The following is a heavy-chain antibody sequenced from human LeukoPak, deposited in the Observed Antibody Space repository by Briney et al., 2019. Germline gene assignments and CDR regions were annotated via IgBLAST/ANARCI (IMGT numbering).Heavy chain of an antibody. Sequence: ASVKVSCKASGYTFTSYYMHWVRQAPGQGLEWMGIINPSGGSTSYAQKFQGRVTMTRDTSTSTVYMELSSLRSEDTAVYYCARTGVSYPDLLWYFDLWGRGTLVTVSS. CDR3: ARTGVSYPDLLWYFDL. V-gene: IGHV1-46*01. J-gene: IGHJ2*01. CDR1: GYTFTSYY. CDR2: INPSGGST. D-gene: IGHD1-26*01.